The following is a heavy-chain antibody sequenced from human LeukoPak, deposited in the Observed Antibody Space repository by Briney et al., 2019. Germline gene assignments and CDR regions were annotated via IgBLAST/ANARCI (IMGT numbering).Heavy chain of an antibody. Sequence: SETLSLTCTVSGGSINNYYWSWIRQPPGKELEWIGYIYYSGSTNYNPSLKSRVTISVDTSKNQFSLKLSSVTAADTAVYYCARDNVRNCSGGSCYFNWFDPWGPGTLVTVSS. CDR3: ARDNVRNCSGGSCYFNWFDP. CDR2: IYYSGST. V-gene: IGHV4-59*01. J-gene: IGHJ5*02. CDR1: GGSINNYY. D-gene: IGHD2-15*01.